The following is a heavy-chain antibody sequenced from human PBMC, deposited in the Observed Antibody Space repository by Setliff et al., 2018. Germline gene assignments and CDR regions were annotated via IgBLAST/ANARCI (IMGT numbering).Heavy chain of an antibody. Sequence: GESLKISCAASGFSFSSYAMSWVRQAPGKGLEWVSTTSGGGGFSTYYADSVKGRFSISRDNSKNTLYLQMNSLRAEDTAVYYCAKEKYSSTWYERKPFDCWGQGTLVTVSS. CDR3: AKEKYSSTWYERKPFDC. CDR2: TSGGGGFST. D-gene: IGHD6-13*01. CDR1: GFSFSSYA. V-gene: IGHV3-23*01. J-gene: IGHJ4*02.